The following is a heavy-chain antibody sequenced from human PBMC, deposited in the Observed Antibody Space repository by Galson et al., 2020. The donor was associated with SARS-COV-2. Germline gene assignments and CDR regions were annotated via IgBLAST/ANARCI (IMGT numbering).Heavy chain of an antibody. J-gene: IGHJ4*02. CDR2: ISYEGSIK. V-gene: IGHV3-30*04. CDR1: GFTFNNFA. D-gene: IGHD3-22*01. CDR3: AKVGGVFAFSSSYYLKD. Sequence: GESLKICCAASGFTFNNFAMHWVRPAPGKGLEWVAVISYEGSIKHYADSLQGRFTISRDSSKNTLYLQLNSLETEDTAVYHCAKVGGVFAFSSSYYLKDWGQGVLVTVSS.